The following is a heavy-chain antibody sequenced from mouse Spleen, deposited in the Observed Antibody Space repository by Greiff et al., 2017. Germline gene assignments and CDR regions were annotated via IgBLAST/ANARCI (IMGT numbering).Heavy chain of an antibody. J-gene: IGHJ3*01. CDR2: ISYSGNT. CDR3: ARGDYWFDY. D-gene: IGHD2-4*01. Sequence: EVQLQQSGPAIVKPSQSLSLTCTVTGYSITSGYDWHWIRHFPGDKLEWMVYISYSGNTNYKPSLKSRISITRDSSKNQLFLRLNSVTAEDTATYFCARGDYWFDYWGQGTLVTVSA. V-gene: IGHV3-1*01. CDR1: GYSITSGYD.